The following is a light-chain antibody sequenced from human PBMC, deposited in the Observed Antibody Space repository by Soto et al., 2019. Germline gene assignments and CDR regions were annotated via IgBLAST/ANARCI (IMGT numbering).Light chain of an antibody. J-gene: IGKJ5*01. Sequence: DIVLTQSPLSLPVTPGEPASISCRSSQSLLHRNGFNQLDWYRQKPGQSPQLLIYLGSTRASGVPDRFSGSGSDSDFTLKISRVDAEDVGVYYCMQVRQAPLTFGQGTRLEIK. V-gene: IGKV2-28*01. CDR2: LGS. CDR1: QSLLHRNGFNQ. CDR3: MQVRQAPLT.